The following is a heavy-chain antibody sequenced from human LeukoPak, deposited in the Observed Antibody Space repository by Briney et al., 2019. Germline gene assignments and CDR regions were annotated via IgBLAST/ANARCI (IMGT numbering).Heavy chain of an antibody. D-gene: IGHD5-24*01. Sequence: SETLSLTCAVSGGSISSSNWWSWVRQPPGKGLEWIGEIYHSGSTNYNPSLKSRVTISVDKSKNQFSLKLSSVTAADTAVYYCARDRDGYSNEYFQHWGQGTLVTVSS. CDR1: GGSISSSNW. V-gene: IGHV4-4*02. J-gene: IGHJ1*01. CDR3: ARDRDGYSNEYFQH. CDR2: IYHSGST.